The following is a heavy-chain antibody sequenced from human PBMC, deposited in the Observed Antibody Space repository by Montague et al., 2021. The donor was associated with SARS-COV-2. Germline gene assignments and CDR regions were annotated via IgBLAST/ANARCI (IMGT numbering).Heavy chain of an antibody. CDR1: GGSFGDDH. J-gene: IGHJ4*02. D-gene: IGHD3-22*01. Sequence: SETLSLTCAVYGGSFGDDHWSWIRQPPGKGLEWIGDIKQSGSTNYNPSLKSQVTISVDTSKNQFSLKLTSVTAADTAVYFCARGHLSVSMIVVVFTSASYYFDYWGQGAQVTVSA. V-gene: IGHV4-34*01. CDR3: ARGHLSVSMIVVVFTSASYYFDY. CDR2: IKQSGST.